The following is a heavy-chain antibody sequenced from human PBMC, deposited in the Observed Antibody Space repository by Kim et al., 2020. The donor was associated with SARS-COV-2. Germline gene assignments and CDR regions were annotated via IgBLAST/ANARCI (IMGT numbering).Heavy chain of an antibody. V-gene: IGHV4-34*01. J-gene: IGHJ4*02. CDR1: GGSFSGYY. CDR2: INHSGST. Sequence: SETLSLTCAVYGGSFSGYYWSWIRQPPGKGLEWIGEINHSGSTNYNPSLKSRVTISVDTSKNQFSLKLGSVTAADTAVYYCARWWGSGSYNFDYWGQGTLVTVSS. CDR3: ARWWGSGSYNFDY. D-gene: IGHD3-10*01.